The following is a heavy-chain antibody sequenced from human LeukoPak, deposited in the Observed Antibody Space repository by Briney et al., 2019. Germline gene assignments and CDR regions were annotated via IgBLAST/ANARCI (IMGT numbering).Heavy chain of an antibody. D-gene: IGHD3-9*01. CDR2: INHSGST. Sequence: SETLSLTYAVYGGSFSGYYWSWIRQPPGKGLEWIGEINHSGSTNYNPSLKSRVTISVDTSKNQFSLKLSSVTAADTAVYYCARKSTGYYIAKYNWFDPWGQGTLVTVSS. CDR1: GGSFSGYY. CDR3: ARKSTGYYIAKYNWFDP. V-gene: IGHV4-34*01. J-gene: IGHJ5*02.